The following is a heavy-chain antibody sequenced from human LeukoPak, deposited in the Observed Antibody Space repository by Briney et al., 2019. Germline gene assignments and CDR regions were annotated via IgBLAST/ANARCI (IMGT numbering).Heavy chain of an antibody. CDR3: AREGSSTDFDY. D-gene: IGHD1-14*01. Sequence: GGSLRLSCAASGFTFSIYAMSWVRQAPGKGLQWVANIKQDGSEKYYVDSVKGRFTISRDNAKNSLYLQMNSLRAEDTAVYYCAREGSSTDFDYWGQGTLVTVSS. J-gene: IGHJ4*02. CDR2: IKQDGSEK. CDR1: GFTFSIYA. V-gene: IGHV3-7*01.